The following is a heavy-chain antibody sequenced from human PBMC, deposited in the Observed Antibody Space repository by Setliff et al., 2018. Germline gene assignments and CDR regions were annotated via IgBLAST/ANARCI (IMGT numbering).Heavy chain of an antibody. Sequence: GGSLRLSCAASGFTFSYYWLSWVRQATGKGLEWVANIQQDGSEKYHVDSVMGRFTISRDNAKNTLYLQMNSLRAEDTAVYYCARARYCSSTSCYYYYYMDVWGKVTTVTVSS. J-gene: IGHJ6*03. CDR2: IQQDGSEK. D-gene: IGHD2-2*01. V-gene: IGHV3-7*01. CDR3: ARARYCSSTSCYYYYYMDV. CDR1: GFTFSYYW.